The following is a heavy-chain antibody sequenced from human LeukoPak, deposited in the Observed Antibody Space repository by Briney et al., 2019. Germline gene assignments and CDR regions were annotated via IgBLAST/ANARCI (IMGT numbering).Heavy chain of an antibody. CDR3: ARDSRYYYDSSGYYYEVYFDY. D-gene: IGHD3-22*01. Sequence: GGSLRLSCAASGFTFSSYSMNWVRQAPGKGLEWVSSTSSSSSYIYYADSVKGRFTISRDNAKNSLYLQMNSLRAEDTAVYYCARDSRYYYDSSGYYYEVYFDYWGQGTLVTVSS. J-gene: IGHJ4*02. CDR1: GFTFSSYS. V-gene: IGHV3-21*01. CDR2: TSSSSSYI.